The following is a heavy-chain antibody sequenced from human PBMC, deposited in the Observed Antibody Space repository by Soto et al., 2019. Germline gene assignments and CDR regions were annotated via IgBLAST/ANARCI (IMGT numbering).Heavy chain of an antibody. CDR1: GGTFSSYT. D-gene: IGHD6-19*01. J-gene: IGHJ5*02. CDR2: IIPILGIA. Sequence: QVQLVQSGAEVKKPGSSVKVSCKASGGTFSSYTISWVRQAPGQGLEWMGRIIPILGIANYAQKFQGRVTITAEKSTSTAYMELSSLRSEDTAVYYCAREITGRWLVYNWFDPWGQGTLVTVSS. V-gene: IGHV1-69*08. CDR3: AREITGRWLVYNWFDP.